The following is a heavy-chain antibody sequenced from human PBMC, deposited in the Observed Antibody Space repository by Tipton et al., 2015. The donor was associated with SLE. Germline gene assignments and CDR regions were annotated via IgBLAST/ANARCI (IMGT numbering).Heavy chain of an antibody. CDR2: IYYSGST. Sequence: TLSLTCTVSGGSISSGGYYWSWIRQHPGKGLEWIGYIYYSGSTNYNPSLKSRVTLSVDTSKNQFSLKLSSVTAADTAVYYCARAPHIAFAFDIWGQGTMVTVSS. J-gene: IGHJ3*02. CDR1: GGSISSGGYY. CDR3: ARAPHIAFAFDI. D-gene: IGHD2-21*01. V-gene: IGHV4-31*03.